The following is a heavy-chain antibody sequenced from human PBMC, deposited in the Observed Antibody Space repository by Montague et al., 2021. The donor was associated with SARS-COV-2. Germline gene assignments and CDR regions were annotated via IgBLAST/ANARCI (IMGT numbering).Heavy chain of an antibody. V-gene: IGHV4-39*07. CDR2: NYYTGST. CDR1: GGSISSSSYY. J-gene: IGHJ6*02. CDR3: ARVGRQQLVRLSGMDV. D-gene: IGHD6-13*01. Sequence: SETLSLTCTVSGGSISSSSYYWGWIRQPPGKGLEWIGSNYYTGSTYYNPSLKSRVTISVDTSKKQFSLKLSSVTAADTAVYYCARVGRQQLVRLSGMDVWGQGTTVTVSS.